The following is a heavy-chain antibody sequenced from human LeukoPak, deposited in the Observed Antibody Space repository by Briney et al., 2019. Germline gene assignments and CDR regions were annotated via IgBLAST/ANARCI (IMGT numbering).Heavy chain of an antibody. J-gene: IGHJ4*02. V-gene: IGHV3-30*18. CDR2: ASSDGDTT. D-gene: IGHD3-16*01. Sequence: GGSLRLSCAASGFTFSRYGMHWVRQAPGKGLEWVAVASSDGDTTYYADSVKGRFTISRDNSRNTLYLQMNSLRAEDTAVYYCAKEGSTTFREDFDCWGQGTLVIVSP. CDR3: AKEGSTTFREDFDC. CDR1: GFTFSRYG.